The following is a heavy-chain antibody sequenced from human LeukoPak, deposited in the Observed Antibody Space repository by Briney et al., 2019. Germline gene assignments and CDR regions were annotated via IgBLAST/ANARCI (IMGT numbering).Heavy chain of an antibody. Sequence: KTSETLSLTCTVSGGSISSSSYYWGWIRQPPGKGLEWIGSIYYSGSTYYNPSLKSRVTISVDTSKNQFSLKLSSVTAADTAVYYCARVGAVAGIIGWDYFDYWGQGTLVTVSS. CDR1: GGSISSSSYY. CDR2: IYYSGST. CDR3: ARVGAVAGIIGWDYFDY. V-gene: IGHV4-39*07. J-gene: IGHJ4*02. D-gene: IGHD6-19*01.